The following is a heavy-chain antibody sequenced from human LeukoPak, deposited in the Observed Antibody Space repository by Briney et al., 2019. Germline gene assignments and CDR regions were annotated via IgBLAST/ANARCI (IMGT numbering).Heavy chain of an antibody. CDR1: GFTFNSYG. CDR3: ASSTSFEAPYYFDY. J-gene: IGHJ4*02. D-gene: IGHD2-2*01. CDR2: IRNDGSYK. V-gene: IGHV3-30*02. Sequence: PGGSLRLSCAASGFTFNSYGFHWVRQAPGKGLEWVTFIRNDGSYKYYADSVKGRFTISRDNSKNTLYLQMDSLRVEDTAVYCCASSTSFEAPYYFDYWGQGTLVTVSS.